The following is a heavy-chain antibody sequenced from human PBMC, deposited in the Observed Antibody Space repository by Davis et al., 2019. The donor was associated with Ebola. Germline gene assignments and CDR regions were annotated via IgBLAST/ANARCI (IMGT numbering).Heavy chain of an antibody. CDR2: ISYDGRNK. Sequence: PGGSLRLSCAASGFTFSSYAMHWVRQAPGKGLEWVAVISYDGRNKYYADSVKGRFTISRDNSKNTLYLQMNSLRAEDTAVYYCARGTMRSGKYYYYYYGMDVWGQGTTVTVSS. D-gene: IGHD2-15*01. J-gene: IGHJ6*02. CDR3: ARGTMRSGKYYYYYYGMDV. CDR1: GFTFSSYA. V-gene: IGHV3-30*04.